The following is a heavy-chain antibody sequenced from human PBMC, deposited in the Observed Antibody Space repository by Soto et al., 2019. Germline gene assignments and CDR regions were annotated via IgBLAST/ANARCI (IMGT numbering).Heavy chain of an antibody. J-gene: IGHJ5*02. Sequence: QVQLQQWGAGLLKPSETLSLTCAVYGGSFSGYYWSWIRQPPGKGLEWIGEINHSGSTNYNPSLKSRVTISVDTSKNQFSLKLSSVTAADTAVYYCARRERGSGSYNKLNWFDPWGQGTLVTVSS. CDR1: GGSFSGYY. CDR2: INHSGST. CDR3: ARRERGSGSYNKLNWFDP. D-gene: IGHD3-10*01. V-gene: IGHV4-34*01.